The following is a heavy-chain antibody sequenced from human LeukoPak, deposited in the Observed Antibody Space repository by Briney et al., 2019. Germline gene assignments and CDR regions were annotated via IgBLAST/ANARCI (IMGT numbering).Heavy chain of an antibody. CDR2: INHSGST. D-gene: IGHD2-2*01. V-gene: IGHV4-34*01. CDR3: ARGWAAIPYNWFDP. CDR1: GGSFSGYY. J-gene: IGHJ5*02. Sequence: SETLSLTCAVYGGSFSGYYWSWIRQPPGKGLEWIGEINHSGSTNYNPSLKSRVTISVDTSKNQFSLKLSSVTAADTAVYYCARGWAAIPYNWFDPWGQGTLVTVSS.